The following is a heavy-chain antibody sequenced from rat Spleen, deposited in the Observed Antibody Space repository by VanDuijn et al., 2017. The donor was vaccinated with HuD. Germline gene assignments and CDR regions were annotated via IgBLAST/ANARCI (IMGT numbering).Heavy chain of an antibody. J-gene: IGHJ4*01. CDR1: GFSLTDYS. V-gene: IGHV2-19*01. CDR3: ASSIMRGLGYYVMDA. CDR2: IQNGGST. D-gene: IGHD4-3*01. Sequence: QVQLKESGPGLVQPSQTLSLTCTVSGFSLTDYSVHWVRQPPGKGLEWMVRIQNGGSTDYNSALKSRLSISRDTSKSQVFLKMNSVQTEDTAMYFCASSIMRGLGYYVMDAWGQGASVTVSS.